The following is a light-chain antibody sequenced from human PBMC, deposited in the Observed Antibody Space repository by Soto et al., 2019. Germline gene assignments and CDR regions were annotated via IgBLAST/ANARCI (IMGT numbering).Light chain of an antibody. Sequence: DIQMTQSPSSLSASVGDRVTITCRASQRIASYLNWYQQKPGKAPKLLIYAASSLQSGVPSRFSGSGSGTDFTLTISSLQPEDFATYYCQQGYNTLRVTFGPGTKVDIK. V-gene: IGKV1-39*01. CDR3: QQGYNTLRVT. CDR2: AAS. CDR1: QRIASY. J-gene: IGKJ3*01.